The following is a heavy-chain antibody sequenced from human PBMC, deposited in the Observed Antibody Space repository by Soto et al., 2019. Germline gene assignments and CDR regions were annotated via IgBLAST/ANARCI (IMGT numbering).Heavy chain of an antibody. CDR1: GFTFSSYA. Sequence: QVQLVESGGGVVQPGRSLRLSCAASGFTFSSYAMHWVRQAPGKGLEWVAVISYDGSNKYYADSVKGRFTISRDNSKNTLYLQMNSLRAEDTAVYYCAREPYVWGSYRTYYFDYWGQGTLVTVSS. V-gene: IGHV3-30-3*01. J-gene: IGHJ4*02. CDR2: ISYDGSNK. D-gene: IGHD3-16*02. CDR3: AREPYVWGSYRTYYFDY.